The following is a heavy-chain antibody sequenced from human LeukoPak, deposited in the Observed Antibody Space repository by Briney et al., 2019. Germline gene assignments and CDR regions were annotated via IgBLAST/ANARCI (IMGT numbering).Heavy chain of an antibody. CDR3: ARSRYCSGGSCYYDY. CDR2: IIPIFGTA. D-gene: IGHD2-15*01. Sequence: SVKVSFKASGGTFSSYAISWVRQAPGQGLEWMGGIIPIFGTANYAQKFQGRVTITADESTSTAYMELSSLRSEDTAVYYCARSRYCSGGSCYYDYWGQGTLVTVSS. V-gene: IGHV1-69*01. CDR1: GGTFSSYA. J-gene: IGHJ4*02.